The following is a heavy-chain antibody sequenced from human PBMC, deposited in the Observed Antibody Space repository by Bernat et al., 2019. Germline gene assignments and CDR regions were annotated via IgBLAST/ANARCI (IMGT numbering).Heavy chain of an antibody. D-gene: IGHD4-17*01. J-gene: IGHJ3*02. CDR3: ARDREGYGDPDAFDI. CDR1: GYTFTGYY. V-gene: IGHV1-2*06. CDR2: INPNSGGT. Sequence: QVQLVQSGAEVKKPGASVKVSCKASGYTFTGYYMHWVRQAPGQGLEWMGRINPNSGGTNYAQKFQGRVTMTRDTSISTAYMELSRLRSDDTAVYYCARDREGYGDPDAFDIWGLGTMVTVSS.